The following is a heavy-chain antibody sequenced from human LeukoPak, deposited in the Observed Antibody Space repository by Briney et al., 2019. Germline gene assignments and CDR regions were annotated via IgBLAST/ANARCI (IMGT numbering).Heavy chain of an antibody. CDR1: GGTFSSYA. D-gene: IGHD5-18*01. Sequence: GASVKVSCKASGGTFSSYAISWVRQAPGQGLEWMGRIIPIFGIANYAQKFQGRVTITADKSTSTAYMELSSLRSEDTAVYYCARGDGYSSPYYFDYWGQGTLVTVSS. J-gene: IGHJ4*02. V-gene: IGHV1-69*04. CDR3: ARGDGYSSPYYFDY. CDR2: IIPIFGIA.